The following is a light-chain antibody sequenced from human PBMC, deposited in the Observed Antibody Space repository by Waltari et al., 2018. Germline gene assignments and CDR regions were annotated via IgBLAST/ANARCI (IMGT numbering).Light chain of an antibody. CDR3: YSTDNSGNHRGV. Sequence: RITCSGDELPKKYAFWYQQKPGQAPVLVIYEDKKRPSGIPERFSGSTSGTMATLTISGAQVEDEADYYCYSTDNSGNHRGVFGTGTKVTVL. V-gene: IGLV3-10*01. CDR1: ELPKKY. J-gene: IGLJ1*01. CDR2: EDK.